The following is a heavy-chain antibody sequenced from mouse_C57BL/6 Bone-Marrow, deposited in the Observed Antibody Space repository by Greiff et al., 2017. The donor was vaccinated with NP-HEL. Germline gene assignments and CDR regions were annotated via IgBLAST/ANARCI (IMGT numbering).Heavy chain of an antibody. CDR2: IDPSSSYT. V-gene: IGHV1-59*01. D-gene: IGHD2-2*01. J-gene: IGHJ3*01. CDR3: ARVSTRVKWFAY. Sequence: QVQLQQPGAELVRPGTSVKLSCKASGYTFTSYWMHWVTQRPGQGLEWIGVIDPSSSYTNYNHKFKGKATLTVDTSSSTAYMQLSSLTAEDSAVYYCARVSTRVKWFAYWGQGTLVTVSA. CDR1: GYTFTSYW.